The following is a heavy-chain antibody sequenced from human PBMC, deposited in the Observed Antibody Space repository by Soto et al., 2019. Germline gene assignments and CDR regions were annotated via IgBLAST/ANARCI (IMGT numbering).Heavy chain of an antibody. V-gene: IGHV3-23*01. CDR3: AKGGLSVPPYYYSMAA. J-gene: IGHJ6*03. CDR2: ISGSGGST. CDR1: GFTFSSYA. D-gene: IGHD3-10*01. Sequence: EVQLLESGGGLVQPGGSLRLSCAASGFTFSSYAMSWVRQAPGKGLEWVSAISGSGGSTYYADSVKGRFTISRDNSKNTRYRKMNSLIPEDTPVYYCAKGGLSVPPYYYSMAAWGKGPTFTV.